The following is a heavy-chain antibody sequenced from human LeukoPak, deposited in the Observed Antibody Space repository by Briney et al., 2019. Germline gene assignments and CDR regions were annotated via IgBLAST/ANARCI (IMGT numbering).Heavy chain of an antibody. V-gene: IGHV3-21*01. CDR1: GFTFSSYS. CDR2: ISSSSNYI. J-gene: IGHJ6*02. CDR3: ARGWGSSYYYGMDV. D-gene: IGHD6-6*01. Sequence: AGSLRRSCAASGFTFSSYSMNWVRQAPGKGLEWVSSISSSSNYIYYADSVKGRFTISRDNAKNSLYLQMNSLRAEDTAVYYCARGWGSSYYYGMDVWGQGTTVTVSS.